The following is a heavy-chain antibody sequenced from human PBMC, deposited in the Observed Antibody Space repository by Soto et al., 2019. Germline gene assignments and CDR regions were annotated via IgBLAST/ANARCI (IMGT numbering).Heavy chain of an antibody. Sequence: QVQLVQSGGEVKKPGASVKVSCKASGYTFTTYGITWVRQGPGQGLEWMGWISAYNGNTNYAQKVQGRVTMTTDTSTSTAYMERRSLRSDDTAVYYGARAVDYYDSSGYYTHEYFQHWGQGTLVTVSS. CDR2: ISAYNGNT. CDR3: ARAVDYYDSSGYYTHEYFQH. D-gene: IGHD3-22*01. V-gene: IGHV1-18*01. J-gene: IGHJ1*01. CDR1: GYTFTTYG.